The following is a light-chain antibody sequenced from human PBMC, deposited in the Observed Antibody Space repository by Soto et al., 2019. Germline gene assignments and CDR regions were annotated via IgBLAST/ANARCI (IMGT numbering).Light chain of an antibody. J-gene: IGKJ1*01. CDR1: QSISSW. V-gene: IGKV1-5*03. Sequence: DIQLTQSPSTLSASGGDRVRITCRASQSISSWLAWYQQKPGKAPKLLIYKASSLESGVPSRFSGSGSGTEFTLTISSLQPDDFATYYCQQYNSYRWTFGQGTKVDI. CDR3: QQYNSYRWT. CDR2: KAS.